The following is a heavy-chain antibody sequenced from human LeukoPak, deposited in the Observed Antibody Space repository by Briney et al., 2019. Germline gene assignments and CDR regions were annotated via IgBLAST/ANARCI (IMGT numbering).Heavy chain of an antibody. V-gene: IGHV3-30-3*01. D-gene: IGHD2-15*01. J-gene: IGHJ6*02. CDR2: ISYDGSNK. CDR1: GFTFSSYA. Sequence: PGRSLRLSCAASGFTFSSYAMHWVRQAPGKGLEWVAVISYDGSNKYYADSVKGRFTISRDNSKNTLYLQMNSLRAEDTAVYYCARGFSGAGMDVWGQGTTDTVSS. CDR3: ARGFSGAGMDV.